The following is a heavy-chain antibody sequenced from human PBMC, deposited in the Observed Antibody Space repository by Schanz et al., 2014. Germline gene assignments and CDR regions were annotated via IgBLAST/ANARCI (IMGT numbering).Heavy chain of an antibody. CDR2: ISNNGDST. D-gene: IGHD3-10*01. Sequence: VQLVESGGGLVQPGGSLRLSCSASGFTFSTFAMHWVRQAPGKGLEYISAISNNGDSTYYADSVKGRFTISRDNSKNTLYLQMNGLRAEDTAVYYCARIGGSVFDYWAQGTLVTVSS. CDR3: ARIGGSVFDY. V-gene: IGHV3-64*04. J-gene: IGHJ4*02. CDR1: GFTFSTFA.